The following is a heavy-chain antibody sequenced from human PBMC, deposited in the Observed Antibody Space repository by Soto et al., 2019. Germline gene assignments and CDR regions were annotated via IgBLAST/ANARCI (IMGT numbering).Heavy chain of an antibody. D-gene: IGHD3-10*01. Sequence: GASVKVSCKASGGTFSSYAISWVRQAPGQGLEWMGGIIPIFGTANYAQKFQGRDTITADESTSTAYMELSSLRSEDTAVYYCVDATYYYGSGPPSGAFDIWGQGTMVTVSS. CDR2: IIPIFGTA. CDR3: VDATYYYGSGPPSGAFDI. CDR1: GGTFSSYA. V-gene: IGHV1-69*13. J-gene: IGHJ3*02.